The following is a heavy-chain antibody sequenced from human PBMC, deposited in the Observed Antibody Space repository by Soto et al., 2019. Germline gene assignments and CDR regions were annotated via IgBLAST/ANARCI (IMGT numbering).Heavy chain of an antibody. CDR2: ISYDGRRK. V-gene: IGHV3-30-3*01. CDR3: AREMSSNHHDMAV. Sequence: QVQLVESGGGVVQPGRSLRLSCAVSGFTFGNYAMQWVRQAPGKGLEWVAVISYDGRRKYYADSVKGRFTISRDNSKNTLYLQMNSLRVEYTAVYDFAREMSSNHHDMAVLGHGTTVTVSS. D-gene: IGHD2-8*01. J-gene: IGHJ6*02. CDR1: GFTFGNYA.